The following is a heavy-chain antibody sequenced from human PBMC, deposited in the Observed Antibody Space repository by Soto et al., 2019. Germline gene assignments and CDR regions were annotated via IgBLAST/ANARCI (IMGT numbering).Heavy chain of an antibody. CDR1: GYTITIYD. V-gene: IGHV1-8*01. Sequence: GVSVKLSCQTAGYTITIYDINWVRQATGQGLEWMGWMNPNSGNTGYAQKFQGRVTMTRNTSISTAYMELSSLGSEDTAVYYCAIMTTVTTIDYWGQGTLVTVSS. D-gene: IGHD4-17*01. CDR3: AIMTTVTTIDY. J-gene: IGHJ4*02. CDR2: MNPNSGNT.